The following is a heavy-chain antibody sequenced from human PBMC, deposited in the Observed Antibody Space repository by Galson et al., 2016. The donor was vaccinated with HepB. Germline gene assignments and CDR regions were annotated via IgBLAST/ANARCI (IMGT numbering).Heavy chain of an antibody. D-gene: IGHD6-19*01. CDR1: GYTFTSYG. Sequence: SVKVSCKASGYTFTSYGLNWVRQAPGQGLEWMGWISAYNGNTNYAKKLQGRLTMTTDTSTSTVYMELRNLRSDDTAVYYCARARGSSGWTPVDHCGLVTLVTVSS. V-gene: IGHV1-18*01. J-gene: IGHJ4*02. CDR2: ISAYNGNT. CDR3: ARARGSSGWTPVDH.